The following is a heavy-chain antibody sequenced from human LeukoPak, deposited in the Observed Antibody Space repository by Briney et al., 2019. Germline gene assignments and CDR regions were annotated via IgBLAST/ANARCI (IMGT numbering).Heavy chain of an antibody. CDR1: GFTFSSYG. V-gene: IGHV3-33*01. J-gene: IGHJ4*02. CDR2: IWYDGSNA. CDR3: ASYSSSSIAEY. Sequence: PGGSLRLPCAASGFTFSSYGMHWVRQAPGKGLEWVSVIWYDGSNAYYADSVKGRFTISRDNSKNTVYLQMNSLRAEDTAVYYCASYSSSSIAEYWGQGTLVTVSS. D-gene: IGHD6-6*01.